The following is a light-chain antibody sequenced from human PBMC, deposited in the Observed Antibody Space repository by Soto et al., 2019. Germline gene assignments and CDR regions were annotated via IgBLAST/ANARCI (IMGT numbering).Light chain of an antibody. Sequence: ETVLTQSPAKLSLSPCGRATLSCRSIQSVSTYLAWYQQKPGQAPRLLIYDASRRATGIPARFSGSGSGTDFTLTITSLESEDFAVYYCQQRSTWPPRLTFGGGTKVDIK. V-gene: IGKV3-11*01. CDR1: QSVSTY. CDR2: DAS. CDR3: QQRSTWPPRLT. J-gene: IGKJ4*01.